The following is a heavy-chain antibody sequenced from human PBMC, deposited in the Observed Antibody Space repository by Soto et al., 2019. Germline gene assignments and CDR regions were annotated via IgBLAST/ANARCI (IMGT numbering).Heavy chain of an antibody. D-gene: IGHD3-10*01. CDR2: ISPNSEKT. J-gene: IGHJ4*01. CDR1: GYTFSNFG. V-gene: IGHV1-18*01. CDR3: SRVDPGETSPFDH. Sequence: GASVKVSCKASGYTFSNFGISWVRQAPGEGLEWMGWISPNSEKTKIAQSFQGRVTMTRDTSTSTVYMEVSSLRSEDTAVYYCSRVDPGETSPFDHWG.